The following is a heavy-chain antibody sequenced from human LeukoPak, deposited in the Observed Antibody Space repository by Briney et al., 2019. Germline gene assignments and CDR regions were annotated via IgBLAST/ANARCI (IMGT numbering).Heavy chain of an antibody. CDR2: NYPGDSDT. CDR3: ARASIAALTRYFDY. J-gene: IGHJ4*02. V-gene: IGHV5-51*01. CDR1: GYSFSSHW. D-gene: IGHD6-6*01. Sequence: GESLKISCKGSGYSFSSHWIGWVRQMPGKGLEWMGINYPGDSDTRYSPSFQGQVTISADKSISTAYLQWSSLKASDTAMYYCARASIAALTRYFDYWGQGTLVTVSS.